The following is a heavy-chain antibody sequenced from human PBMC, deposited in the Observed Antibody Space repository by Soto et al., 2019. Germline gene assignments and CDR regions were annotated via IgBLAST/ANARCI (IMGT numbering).Heavy chain of an antibody. Sequence: SETLSLTCNVSGGPINSPDYYWTWIRQSPGKGLEWIGSINFSGTTNYNPSLKSPVTISVDTSNTQFSLKLSSVTAADTAVYYCARTYFDFWSGSYYYYMDVWGKGTTVTVS. CDR3: ARTYFDFWSGSYYYYMDV. V-gene: IGHV4-61*08. CDR2: INFSGTT. J-gene: IGHJ6*03. D-gene: IGHD3-3*01. CDR1: GGPINSPDYY.